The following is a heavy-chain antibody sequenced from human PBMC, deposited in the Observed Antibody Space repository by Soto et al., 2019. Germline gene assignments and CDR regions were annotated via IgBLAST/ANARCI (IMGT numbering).Heavy chain of an antibody. CDR3: ARGARSYYGSGSYYKSLWWFDP. CDR1: GYTFTSYG. D-gene: IGHD3-10*01. CDR2: ISAYNGNT. J-gene: IGHJ5*02. V-gene: IGHV1-18*01. Sequence: ASVKVSCKASGYTFTSYGISWVRQAPGQGLEWMGWISAYNGNTNYAQKLQGRVTMTTDTSTSTAYMELRSLRSDDTAVYYCARGARSYYGSGSYYKSLWWFDPWGQGTLVTVSS.